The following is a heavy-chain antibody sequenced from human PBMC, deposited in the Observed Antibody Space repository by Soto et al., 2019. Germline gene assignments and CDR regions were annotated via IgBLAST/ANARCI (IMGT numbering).Heavy chain of an antibody. CDR2: MNPNSGNT. CDR3: ARGKYGDYVFNYYYYMDV. Sequence: QVQLVQSGAEVKKPGASVKVSCKASGYTFTSYDINWVRQATGQGLEWMGWMNPNSGNTGYAQKFQGRGTMTRNTSISTAYMELSSLRSEDTAVYYCARGKYGDYVFNYYYYMDVWGKGTTVTVSS. V-gene: IGHV1-8*01. D-gene: IGHD4-17*01. CDR1: GYTFTSYD. J-gene: IGHJ6*03.